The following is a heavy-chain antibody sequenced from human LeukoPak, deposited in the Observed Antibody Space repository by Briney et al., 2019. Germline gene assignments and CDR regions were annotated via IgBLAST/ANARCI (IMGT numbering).Heavy chain of an antibody. J-gene: IGHJ4*02. CDR3: ARASLKPGY. CDR1: GGSISSYY. V-gene: IGHV4-59*12. CDR2: IYYSGST. Sequence: PSETLSLTCTVSGGSISSYYWSWIRQPPGKGLEWIGYIYYSGSTNYNPSLKSRVTISVDTSKNQFSLKLSSVTAADTAVYYCARASLKPGYWGQGTLVTVSS.